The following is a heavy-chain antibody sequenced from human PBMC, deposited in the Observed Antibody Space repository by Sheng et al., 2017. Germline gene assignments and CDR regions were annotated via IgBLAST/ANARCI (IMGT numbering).Heavy chain of an antibody. J-gene: IGHJ6*03. CDR2: ISYDGSNK. CDR3: ARGERFYDYMDV. D-gene: IGHD1-26*01. Sequence: QVQLVESGGGVVQPGRSLRLSCAASGFTFSSYAMHWVRQAPGKGLEWVAVISYDGSNKYYADSVKGRFTISRDNSKNTLYLQMNSLRAEDTAVYYCARGERFYDYMDVWGKGTTVTVSS. CDR1: GFTFSSYA. V-gene: IGHV3-30-3*01.